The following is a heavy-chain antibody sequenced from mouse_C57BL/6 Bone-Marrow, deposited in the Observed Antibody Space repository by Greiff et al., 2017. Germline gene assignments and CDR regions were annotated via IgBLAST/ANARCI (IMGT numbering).Heavy chain of an antibody. CDR1: GYTFTSYW. V-gene: IGHV1-7*01. CDR3: ARLDDYGYAMDY. D-gene: IGHD2-4*01. J-gene: IGHJ4*01. Sequence: QVQLKQSGAELAKPGASVKLSCKASGYTFTSYWMHWVKQRPGQGLEWIGYINPSSGYTKYNQKFKDKATWTADKSSSTAYMQLSSLTYEDSAVYDCARLDDYGYAMDYWGQGTSVTVSS. CDR2: INPSSGYT.